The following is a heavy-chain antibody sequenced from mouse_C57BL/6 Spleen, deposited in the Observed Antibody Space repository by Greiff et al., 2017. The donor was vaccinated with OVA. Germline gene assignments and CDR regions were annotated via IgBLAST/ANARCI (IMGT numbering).Heavy chain of an antibody. V-gene: IGHV1-18*01. CDR1: GYTFTDYN. CDR3: ARSGQLRLSYYAMDY. J-gene: IGHJ4*01. CDR2: INPNNGGT. Sequence: EVKLQESGPELVKPGASVKIPCKASGYTFTDYNMDWVKQSHGKSLEWIGDINPNNGGTIYNQKFKGKATLTVDKSSSTAYMELRSLTSEDTAVYYCARSGQLRLSYYAMDYWGQGTSVTVSS. D-gene: IGHD3-2*02.